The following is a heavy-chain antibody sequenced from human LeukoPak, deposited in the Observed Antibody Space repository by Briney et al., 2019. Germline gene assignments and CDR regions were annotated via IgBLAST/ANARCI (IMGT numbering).Heavy chain of an antibody. CDR1: GYTFTDYY. CDR2: INPNSGGT. V-gene: IGHV1-2*02. D-gene: IGHD3-10*01. CDR3: ARGNYGLDY. J-gene: IGHJ4*02. Sequence: ASVKVSCKTSGYTFTDYYMHWVRQAPGQGLEWMGWINPNSGGTNYAQKFQGRVTMTRDTSISTAYMKLSSLRSEDTAVYYCARGNYGLDYWGQGTLVTVSS.